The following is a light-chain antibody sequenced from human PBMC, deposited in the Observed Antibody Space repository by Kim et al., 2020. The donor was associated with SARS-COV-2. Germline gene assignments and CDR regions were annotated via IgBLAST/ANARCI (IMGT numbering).Light chain of an antibody. CDR2: DAS. Sequence: PGERATRSCRASQTVSSTYLAWYQQKPGQAPRLLIYDASSRATGIPDRFSGSGSGTDFTLTISRLEPEDFAVYYCQQYGSSPFTFGQGTRLEIK. J-gene: IGKJ5*01. CDR1: QTVSSTY. V-gene: IGKV3-20*01. CDR3: QQYGSSPFT.